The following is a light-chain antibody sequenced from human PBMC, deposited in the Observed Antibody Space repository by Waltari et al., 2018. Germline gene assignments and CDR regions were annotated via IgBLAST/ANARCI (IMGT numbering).Light chain of an antibody. Sequence: SYELTQPPSVSVSPGQTASITCSGDKLGDKYASWYQQRPGQSPVLVIYQDNKRPSGLPERFSGSNSGTTATLTISGTQAMDEADYYCQAWDGTTAGVLFGGGTKLTVL. CDR1: KLGDKY. CDR3: QAWDGTTAGVL. J-gene: IGLJ2*01. CDR2: QDN. V-gene: IGLV3-1*01.